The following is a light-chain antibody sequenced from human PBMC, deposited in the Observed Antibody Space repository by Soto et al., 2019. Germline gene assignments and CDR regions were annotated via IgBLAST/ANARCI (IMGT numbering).Light chain of an antibody. J-gene: IGKJ3*01. CDR1: QSVRSN. CDR2: GAS. CDR3: QQYNNWASFT. Sequence: EIVMTQSPATLSVSPGERATLSCRASQSVRSNLAWYQQKPGQAPRLLIYGASTRATGIPARFSGSGSGTEFTLTISSLQSEDFAVYYCQQYNNWASFTFGPGTKVDIK. V-gene: IGKV3-15*01.